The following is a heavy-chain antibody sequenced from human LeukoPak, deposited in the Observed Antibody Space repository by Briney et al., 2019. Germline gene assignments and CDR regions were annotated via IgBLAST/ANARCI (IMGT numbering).Heavy chain of an antibody. Sequence: GASVKVSCKASGYTFTSYYMHWVRQAPGQGLEWMGIINPSGGSTSYAQKFQGRVTMTRDTSTSTVYMELSSLRSEDTAVYYCARVQGGLTGPWYFDLWGRGTLVTVSS. J-gene: IGHJ2*01. D-gene: IGHD3-9*01. CDR3: ARVQGGLTGPWYFDL. CDR1: GYTFTSYY. V-gene: IGHV1-46*01. CDR2: INPSGGST.